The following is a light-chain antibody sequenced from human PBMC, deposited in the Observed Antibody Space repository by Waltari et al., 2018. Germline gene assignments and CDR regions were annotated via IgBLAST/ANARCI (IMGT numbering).Light chain of an antibody. Sequence: QSALTQPRSVSGSPGQSVTISCTGTSSDVGGSNYVSWYQQLPGKAPTVVIYDVSRRPAEVPDRFTGSRSGNTATLTISGLQAEDEADYHCCSYAGTYTWLFGGGTKLTVL. CDR2: DVS. CDR3: CSYAGTYTWL. V-gene: IGLV2-11*01. CDR1: SSDVGGSNY. J-gene: IGLJ3*02.